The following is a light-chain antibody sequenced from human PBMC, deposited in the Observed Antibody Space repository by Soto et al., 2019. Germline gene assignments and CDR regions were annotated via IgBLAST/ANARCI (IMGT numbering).Light chain of an antibody. Sequence: DIHMTQSPSSLSASVIDIVTITCLASQGIANYLAWYQHKPGKVPNLLIYAASTLQSGVPSRFSGGGSGTDFTLTISSLQPEDVATYYCHKYNSAPRTFGQGTKVDI. V-gene: IGKV1-27*01. CDR1: QGIANY. CDR3: HKYNSAPRT. CDR2: AAS. J-gene: IGKJ1*01.